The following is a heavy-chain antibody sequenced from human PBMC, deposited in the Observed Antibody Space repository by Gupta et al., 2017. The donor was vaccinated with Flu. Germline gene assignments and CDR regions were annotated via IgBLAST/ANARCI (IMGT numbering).Heavy chain of an antibody. Sequence: QLQLQESGPGLVKPSETLSLTCTISGGSINSSNHYWGWIRQPPGKGLEWIGSIYYTGSAYYNPSLKSRVTIFVDASKRQFSLKLRSVTAADTAMFYCASHPASGGDWFVPWGQGTLVTVSS. CDR2: IYYTGSA. CDR1: GGSINSSNHY. D-gene: IGHD4-23*01. V-gene: IGHV4-39*01. CDR3: ASHPASGGDWFVP. J-gene: IGHJ5*02.